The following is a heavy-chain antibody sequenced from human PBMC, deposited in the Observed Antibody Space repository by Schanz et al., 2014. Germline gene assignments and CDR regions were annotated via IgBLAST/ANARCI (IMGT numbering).Heavy chain of an antibody. D-gene: IGHD1-26*01. V-gene: IGHV3-23*01. CDR1: GLIFSNYV. Sequence: EVQLLESGGGLVQPGGSLKLSCAASGLIFSNYVMSWVRQAPGKGLEWVSAINTGVNTYYADSVRGRFTMSRDNSKNTLFLQMNSLRAEDTAVYYCARSRSGFYFDYWGQGTLVTVSS. CDR2: INTGVNT. CDR3: ARSRSGFYFDY. J-gene: IGHJ4*02.